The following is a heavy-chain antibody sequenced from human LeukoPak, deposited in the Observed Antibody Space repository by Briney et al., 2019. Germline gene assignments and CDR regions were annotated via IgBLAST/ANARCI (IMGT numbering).Heavy chain of an antibody. Sequence: GDSLRLSCAASGFTFTKYWMTWVRQVPGKGLEWVGNIKQDGSDKNYMDSVKGRFTISRDNTKNSVYLQMSSLRAEDTAVYYCAREVWGPEYWGQGTLVTVSS. V-gene: IGHV3-7*01. J-gene: IGHJ4*02. CDR3: AREVWGPEY. CDR2: IKQDGSDK. CDR1: GFTFTKYW. D-gene: IGHD1-14*01.